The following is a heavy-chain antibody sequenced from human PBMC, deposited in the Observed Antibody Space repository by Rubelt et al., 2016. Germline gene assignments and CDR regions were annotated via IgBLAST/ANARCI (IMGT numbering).Heavy chain of an antibody. CDR3: ARGNYYYGMDG. V-gene: IGHV4-34*01. CDR1: GGSFSGYY. Sequence: QVQLQQWGAGLLKPSETLSLTCAVYGGSFSGYYWSWIRQPPGKGLEWIGEINHSGSTNYNPSIKSRVTISVEQSKNQFSRKLSSGPAAETAGYYCARGNYYYGMDGWGQGTTVTVSS. CDR2: INHSGST. J-gene: IGHJ6*02.